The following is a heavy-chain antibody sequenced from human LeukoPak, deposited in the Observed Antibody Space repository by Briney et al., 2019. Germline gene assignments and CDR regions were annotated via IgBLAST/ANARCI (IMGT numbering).Heavy chain of an antibody. CDR1: GFTFSTYG. Sequence: PGGSLRLSCAASGFTFSTYGIHWVRQAPGKGLEWVAVISYDGSNKYYADSVKGRFTISRDNSKNTLYLQMNSLRAEDTAVYYCAKDYYDILTGYYGGNWFDPWGQGTLVTVSS. J-gene: IGHJ5*02. D-gene: IGHD3-9*01. CDR2: ISYDGSNK. CDR3: AKDYYDILTGYYGGNWFDP. V-gene: IGHV3-30*18.